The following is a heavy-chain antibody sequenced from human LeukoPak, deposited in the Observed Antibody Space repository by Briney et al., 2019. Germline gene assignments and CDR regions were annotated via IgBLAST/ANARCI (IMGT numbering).Heavy chain of an antibody. CDR3: ARVLSYWYFDL. Sequence: SETLSLTCTVSGGSISSYYWSWIRQPPGKGLEWIGYIYYSGSTNYNPSLRSRVTISVDTSKNQFSLKLSPVTAADTAVYYCARVLSYWYFDLWGRGTLVTVSS. V-gene: IGHV4-59*01. CDR1: GGSISSYY. CDR2: IYYSGST. J-gene: IGHJ2*01. D-gene: IGHD2-8*02.